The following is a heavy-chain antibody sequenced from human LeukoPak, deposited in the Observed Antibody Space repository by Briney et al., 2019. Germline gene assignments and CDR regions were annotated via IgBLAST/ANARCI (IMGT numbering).Heavy chain of an antibody. CDR2: ISYDGSNK. CDR1: GFTFSSYA. D-gene: IGHD4/OR15-4a*01. V-gene: IGHV3-30-3*01. Sequence: GGSLRLSCAASGFTFSSYAMHWVRQAPGKGLEWVAVISYDGSNKYYADSVKGRFTNSRDNSKNTLYLQMNSLRAEDTAVYYCARDGVLSYFDYWGQGTLVTVSS. CDR3: ARDGVLSYFDY. J-gene: IGHJ4*02.